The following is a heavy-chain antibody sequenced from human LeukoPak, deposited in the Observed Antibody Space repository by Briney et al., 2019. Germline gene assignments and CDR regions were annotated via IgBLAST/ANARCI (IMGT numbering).Heavy chain of an antibody. D-gene: IGHD1-14*01. J-gene: IGHJ4*02. CDR2: ISGRGDNT. CDR3: VTTSVSPGY. Sequence: GGSLTLFCGASGFTFSSYDMSWLRQARGKGLEWVSCISGRGDNTYYADSVKGRFTISRDNSKHTLYLHMHTLRAEDKAVYYCVTTSVSPGYWGQGTLVTVSS. CDR1: GFTFSSYD. V-gene: IGHV3-23*01.